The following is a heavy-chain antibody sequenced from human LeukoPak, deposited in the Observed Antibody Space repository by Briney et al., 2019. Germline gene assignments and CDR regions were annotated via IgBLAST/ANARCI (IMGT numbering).Heavy chain of an antibody. V-gene: IGHV3-33*06. CDR3: AKGGYTSWFDP. Sequence: GGSLRLSCAASGFSFSTYGMHWVRQAPGKGLEWVAVICNDGTNQYYADSVKGQFTISRDNSKTRLYLQMNSLRDEDTAVYYCAKGGYTSWFDPWGQGTLVTVSS. CDR2: ICNDGTNQ. CDR1: GFSFSTYG. J-gene: IGHJ5*02. D-gene: IGHD2-15*01.